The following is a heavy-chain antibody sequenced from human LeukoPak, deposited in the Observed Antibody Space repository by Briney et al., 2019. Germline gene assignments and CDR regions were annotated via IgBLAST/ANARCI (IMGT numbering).Heavy chain of an antibody. CDR1: GDSINSLDL. Sequence: SGTLSLTCTVSGDSINSLDLWSWVRQPPGKGLEWIGEMYLSGTTHSNPSVKSRVAISIDKSKNQFFLNLSSVTAADTAVYYCAGLVGRYSSGLYYYYFDYWGQGTLVTVSS. V-gene: IGHV4-4*02. D-gene: IGHD3-22*01. J-gene: IGHJ4*02. CDR2: MYLSGTT. CDR3: AGLVGRYSSGLYYYYFDY.